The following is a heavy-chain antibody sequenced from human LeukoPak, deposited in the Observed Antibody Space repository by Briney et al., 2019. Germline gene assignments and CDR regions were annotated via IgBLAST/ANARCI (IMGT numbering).Heavy chain of an antibody. D-gene: IGHD2-2*01. J-gene: IGHJ6*03. V-gene: IGHV4-59*01. CDR1: GGSISSYY. CDR3: ARAYVDIVVIPAAIRSDYYYYMDV. CDR2: IYYSGST. Sequence: PSETLSLTCTVSGGSISSYYWSWIRQPPGKGLEWIGYIYYSGSTNYNPSLESRATISVDTSKKLFSLKLSSVTAADTAVYYCARAYVDIVVIPAAIRSDYYYYMDVWGKGTTVTISS.